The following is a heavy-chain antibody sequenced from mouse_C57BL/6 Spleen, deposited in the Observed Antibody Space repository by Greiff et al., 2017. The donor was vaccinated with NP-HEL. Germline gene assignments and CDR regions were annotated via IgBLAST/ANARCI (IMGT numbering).Heavy chain of an antibody. CDR3: ARGDGSSFAY. CDR1: GYSFTGYY. CDR2: INPSTGGT. J-gene: IGHJ3*01. V-gene: IGHV1-42*01. D-gene: IGHD1-1*01. Sequence: EVQLQQSGPELVKPGASVKISCKASGYSFTGYYMNWVKQSPEKSLEWIGEINPSTGGTTYNQKFKAKATLTVDKSSSTAYMQLKSLTSEDSAVYYCARGDGSSFAYWGQGTLVTVSA.